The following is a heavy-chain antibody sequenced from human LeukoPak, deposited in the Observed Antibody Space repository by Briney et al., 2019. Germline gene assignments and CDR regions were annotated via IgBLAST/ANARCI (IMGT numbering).Heavy chain of an antibody. CDR2: ISYDGSNT. D-gene: IGHD3-10*01. Sequence: GRSLRLSCAASGFTFSSYGMHWVRQAPGKGLEWVAVISYDGSNTYYADSVKGRFTISRDNSKNMLYLQMNSLRAEDTAVYYCAKPYYYGSRSYMDYWGQGTPVTVSS. CDR1: GFTFSSYG. V-gene: IGHV3-30*18. CDR3: AKPYYYGSRSYMDY. J-gene: IGHJ4*02.